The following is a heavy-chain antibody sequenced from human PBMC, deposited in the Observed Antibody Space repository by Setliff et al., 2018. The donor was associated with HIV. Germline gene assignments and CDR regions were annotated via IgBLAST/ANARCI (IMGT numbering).Heavy chain of an antibody. CDR3: ARWSCGRATCYDSPYNWFEP. Sequence: ASVKVSCKASGYTFTDYFMHWVRQAPGQGLEWMGWVSPYNGHTKYAQRFQGRVTMSTDTSTSTIYMELTSLRSDDTAVYYCARWSCGRATCYDSPYNWFEPWGQGTLVTVSS. CDR2: VSPYNGHT. CDR1: GYTFTDYF. D-gene: IGHD2-2*01. J-gene: IGHJ5*02. V-gene: IGHV1-18*04.